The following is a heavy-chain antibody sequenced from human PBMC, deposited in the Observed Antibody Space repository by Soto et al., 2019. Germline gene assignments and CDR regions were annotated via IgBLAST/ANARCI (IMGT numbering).Heavy chain of an antibody. CDR1: GGSISSYY. V-gene: IGHV4-59*01. CDR2: IYYSGSI. D-gene: IGHD3-9*01. J-gene: IGHJ3*02. Sequence: QVQLQESGPGLVKPSETLSLTCTVSGGSISSYYWSWIRQPPGKGLEWIGYIYYSGSINYNPSLKSRVTISVDTSKNQFSLKLSSVTAADTAVYYCARDTGYFDWPDAFDIWGQGTMVTVSS. CDR3: ARDTGYFDWPDAFDI.